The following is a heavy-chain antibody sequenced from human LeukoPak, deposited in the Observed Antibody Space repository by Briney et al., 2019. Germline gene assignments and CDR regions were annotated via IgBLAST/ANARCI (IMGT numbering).Heavy chain of an antibody. D-gene: IGHD2-8*01. J-gene: IGHJ4*02. V-gene: IGHV3-23*01. CDR2: ISASGGIT. Sequence: GGTLRLSCAASGFAFSTYGMNWVRQAPGKGLEWVSGISASGGITYYADSVRGRFTISRDNSKNTLYLHMNSLRAEDTALYYCARDPRLGYCTNGVCLSQLPDYWGQGTLVTVSS. CDR1: GFAFSTYG. CDR3: ARDPRLGYCTNGVCLSQLPDY.